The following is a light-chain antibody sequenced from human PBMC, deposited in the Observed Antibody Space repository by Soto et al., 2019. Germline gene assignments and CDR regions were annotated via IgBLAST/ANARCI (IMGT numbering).Light chain of an antibody. V-gene: IGKV4-1*01. CDR2: WAS. CDR1: QSILTNNKNY. CDR3: QQYHSDPIT. J-gene: IGKJ5*01. Sequence: DIVMTQSPDSLAVSLGERATINCKSSQSILTNNKNYLAWFQQKQGQPXKXXIYWASTRKSGVPDRFSGSGSGTDLTITISSLQTEDVEVYYCQQYHSDPITFGQGTRLEI.